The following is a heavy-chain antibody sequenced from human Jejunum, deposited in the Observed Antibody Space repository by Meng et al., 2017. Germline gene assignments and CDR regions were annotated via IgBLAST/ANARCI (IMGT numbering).Heavy chain of an antibody. Sequence: GGSLRLSCAVSGFTFEDYTMHWVRQRPGKGLEWVSGISWNRGSMYYADSVKGRFTVSRDNARNSLYLQMSGLRAEDTALYYCAKDIARYGGNSKVSPASAFDVWGQGTMVTVSS. D-gene: IGHD4-23*01. V-gene: IGHV3-9*01. CDR1: GFTFEDYT. CDR2: ISWNRGSM. CDR3: AKDIARYGGNSKVSPASAFDV. J-gene: IGHJ3*01.